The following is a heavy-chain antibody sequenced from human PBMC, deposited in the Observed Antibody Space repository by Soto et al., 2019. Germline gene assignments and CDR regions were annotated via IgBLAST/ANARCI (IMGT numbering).Heavy chain of an antibody. CDR3: ARDYGSSISDY. J-gene: IGHJ4*02. CDR2: ISYDGSNK. V-gene: IGHV3-30-3*01. D-gene: IGHD2-15*01. Sequence: QVQLVESGGGVVQPGRSLRLSCAASGFTFSSYAIHWVRQAPGKGLEWVAVISYDGSNKYYADSVKGRFTISRDNSKNTLYLQMNSLRAEDTAVYYCARDYGSSISDYWGQGTLVTVSS. CDR1: GFTFSSYA.